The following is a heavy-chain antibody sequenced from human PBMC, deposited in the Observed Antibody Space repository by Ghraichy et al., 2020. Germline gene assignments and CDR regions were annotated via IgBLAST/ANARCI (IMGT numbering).Heavy chain of an antibody. CDR1: GFTFSSYA. Sequence: GGSLRLSCAASGFTFSSYAMSWVRQAPGKGLEWVSAISGSGGSTYYADSVKGRFTISKDNSKNTLYLQMNSLRAEDTAVYYCAKAGFGVVIITPLDIDYWGQGTLVTVSS. CDR2: ISGSGGST. CDR3: AKAGFGVVIITPLDIDY. J-gene: IGHJ4*02. D-gene: IGHD3-3*01. V-gene: IGHV3-23*01.